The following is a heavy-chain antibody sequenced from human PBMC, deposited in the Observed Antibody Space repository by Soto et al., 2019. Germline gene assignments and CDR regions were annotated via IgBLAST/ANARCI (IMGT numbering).Heavy chain of an antibody. Sequence: SETLSLTCTVPGYSISSGSYWAWIRQPPGKGPEWIASIYHGGTTFYNPSLKSRITISVDTSNNQFSLKLTSVTAADTAVYYCARVHVMVVAGSTFDYWGHGTLVTV. CDR3: ARVHVMVVAGSTFDY. V-gene: IGHV4-38-2*02. CDR2: IYHGGTT. D-gene: IGHD6-19*01. CDR1: GYSISSGSY. J-gene: IGHJ4*01.